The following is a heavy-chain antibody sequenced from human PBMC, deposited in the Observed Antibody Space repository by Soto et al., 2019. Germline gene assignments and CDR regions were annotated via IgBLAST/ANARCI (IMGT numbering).Heavy chain of an antibody. Sequence: SETLSLTCTVSGGSISRGGYSWGWIRQPPGKALEWIGTISYSGSTSYNPSLKSRVTIFIDTSKNQFALNLKSVTAADTAVYYCARRRSASSTLFCGQGTMLTVSS. V-gene: IGHV4-39*01. J-gene: IGHJ3*01. CDR2: ISYSGST. CDR1: GGSISRGGYS. CDR3: ARRRSASSTLF. D-gene: IGHD1-26*01.